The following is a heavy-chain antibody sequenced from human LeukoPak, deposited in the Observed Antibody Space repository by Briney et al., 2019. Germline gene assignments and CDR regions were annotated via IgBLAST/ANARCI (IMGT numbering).Heavy chain of an antibody. CDR1: GFIFSGSW. V-gene: IGHV3-7*03. J-gene: IGHJ5*02. Sequence: PGGSLRLSCTASGFIFSGSWMAWIRQAPGKGLEWVAIIKKDGSEKYYVDSMKGRFTISRDNSKNTLYLQMNSLRAEDTAVYYCARDPSGYSYGTARFDPWGQGTLVTVSS. D-gene: IGHD5-18*01. CDR3: ARDPSGYSYGTARFDP. CDR2: IKKDGSEK.